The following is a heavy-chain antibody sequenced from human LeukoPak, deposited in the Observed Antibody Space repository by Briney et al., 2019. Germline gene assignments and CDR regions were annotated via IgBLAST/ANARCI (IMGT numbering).Heavy chain of an antibody. Sequence: GGSLRLSCAASGFTFSSYWMSWVRQAPGKGLEWVANIKQDGSEKHYVDSVKGRFTISRDNAKNSLYLQMNSLRAEDTAVYYCAREEGYCSSTSCYRRSYYFDYWGQGTLVTVSS. CDR3: AREEGYCSSTSCYRRSYYFDY. CDR1: GFTFSSYW. J-gene: IGHJ4*02. D-gene: IGHD2-2*02. CDR2: IKQDGSEK. V-gene: IGHV3-7*01.